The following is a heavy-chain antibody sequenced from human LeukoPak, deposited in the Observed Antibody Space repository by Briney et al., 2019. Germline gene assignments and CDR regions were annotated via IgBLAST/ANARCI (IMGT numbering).Heavy chain of an antibody. V-gene: IGHV1-46*01. J-gene: IGHJ5*02. D-gene: IGHD3-22*01. CDR3: AGARDDTIGSRWFDP. CDR1: GYTFTSYH. Sequence: ASVKVSCKASGYTFTSYHLHWVRQAPGQGLEWMGTIKPSGGTTTYAQKFKGRVTMTWDTSTNTVYMELSSLRSEDTAVYYCAGARDDTIGSRWFDPWGQGTLVTVSS. CDR2: IKPSGGTT.